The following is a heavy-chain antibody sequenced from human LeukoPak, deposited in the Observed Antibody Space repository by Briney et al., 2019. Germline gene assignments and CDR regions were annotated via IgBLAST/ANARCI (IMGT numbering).Heavy chain of an antibody. J-gene: IGHJ4*02. Sequence: ASVKVSCKASGYTFTSYGISWVRQAPGQGLEWMGWISAYNGNTNYAQKLQGRVTMTTDTSTSTAYMELRSLRSDDTAVYCCARAGSGYCSSTSCYLFDYWGQGTLVTVSS. CDR3: ARAGSGYCSSTSCYLFDY. CDR1: GYTFTSYG. CDR2: ISAYNGNT. D-gene: IGHD2-2*01. V-gene: IGHV1-18*01.